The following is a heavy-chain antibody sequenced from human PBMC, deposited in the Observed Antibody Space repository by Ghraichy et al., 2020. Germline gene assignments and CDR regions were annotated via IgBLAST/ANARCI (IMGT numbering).Heavy chain of an antibody. V-gene: IGHV4-39*01. CDR1: GGSISSSSYY. CDR2: VDYSGST. Sequence: SQTLSLTCTVSGGSISSSSYYWGWIRQPPGKGLEWIGSVDYSGSTYYNPSLKSRVTISVDTSKTQFSLKLSSVTAADTAVYYCARLRGSSSWELMYFFDYWGQGTLVTVSS. J-gene: IGHJ4*02. D-gene: IGHD6-13*01. CDR3: ARLRGSSSWELMYFFDY.